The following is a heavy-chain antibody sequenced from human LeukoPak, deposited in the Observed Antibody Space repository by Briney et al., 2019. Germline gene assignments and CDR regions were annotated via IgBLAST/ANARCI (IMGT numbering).Heavy chain of an antibody. J-gene: IGHJ4*02. CDR1: GYTFTSYD. CDR2: MNPNSGNT. D-gene: IGHD3-10*02. Sequence: ASVKVSCKASGYTFTSYDINWVRQATGQGLEWMGWMNPNSGNTGYAQKFQGRVTMTRNTSISTAYMELSSLRSEDTAVYYCARGLSSSDPFDYWGQGTLVTVSS. V-gene: IGHV1-8*01. CDR3: ARGLSSSDPFDY.